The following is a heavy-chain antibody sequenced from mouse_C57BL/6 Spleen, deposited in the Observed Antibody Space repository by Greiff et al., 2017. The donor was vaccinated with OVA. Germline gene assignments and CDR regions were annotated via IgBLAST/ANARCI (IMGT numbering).Heavy chain of an antibody. CDR3: ARSSSNRYFDY. J-gene: IGHJ2*01. Sequence: QVQLQQPGAELVKPGASVKLSCKASGYTFTSYWMQWVKQRPGQGLEWIGEIDPSDSYTNYNQKFKGKATLTVDTSSSTAYMQLSSLTSEDSAVYYCARSSSNRYFDYWGQGTTLTVSS. V-gene: IGHV1-50*01. D-gene: IGHD2-5*01. CDR1: GYTFTSYW. CDR2: IDPSDSYT.